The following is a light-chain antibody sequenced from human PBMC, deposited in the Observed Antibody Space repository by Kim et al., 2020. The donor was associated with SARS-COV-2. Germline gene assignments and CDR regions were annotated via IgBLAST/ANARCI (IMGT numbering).Light chain of an antibody. J-gene: IGKJ4*01. CDR2: GAS. CDR1: QSVSRT. CDR3: QQYNNWPLT. Sequence: VSPGERGTPACRTSQSVSRTLAWYHQQPGQAPRLLIYGASARATCFPARFSGSGSGTEFTLTISSLQSEDFAVYYCQQYNNWPLTFGGGTKVDIK. V-gene: IGKV3-15*01.